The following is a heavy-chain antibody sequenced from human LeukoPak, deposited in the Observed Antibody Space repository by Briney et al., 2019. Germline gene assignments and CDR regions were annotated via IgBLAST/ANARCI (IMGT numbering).Heavy chain of an antibody. CDR1: GGSISSYY. V-gene: IGHV4-59*08. Sequence: SETLSLTCTVSGGSISSYYWNWIRQPPGKGLEWIGYIYYSGSTNYNPSLKSRVTTSVDTTKNQFSLKLSSVTAADTAMYYCARRGGVEYSSGWYFDYWGQGTLVTVSS. J-gene: IGHJ4*02. CDR2: IYYSGST. D-gene: IGHD6-19*01. CDR3: ARRGGVEYSSGWYFDY.